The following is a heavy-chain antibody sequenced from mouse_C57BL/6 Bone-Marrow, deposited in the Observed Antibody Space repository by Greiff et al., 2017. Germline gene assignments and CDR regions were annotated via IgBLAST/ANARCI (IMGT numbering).Heavy chain of an antibody. J-gene: IGHJ3*01. CDR2: IDPENGDT. V-gene: IGHV14-4*01. CDR1: GFNIKDDY. D-gene: IGHD3-2*02. Sequence: EVKLMESGAELVRPGASVKLSCTASGFNIKDDYMHWVKQRPEQGLEWIGWIDPENGDTEYASKFQGKATITADTSSNTAYLHLSSLTSEDTAVYYCTTPAQATKFAYWGQGTLVTVSA. CDR3: TTPAQATKFAY.